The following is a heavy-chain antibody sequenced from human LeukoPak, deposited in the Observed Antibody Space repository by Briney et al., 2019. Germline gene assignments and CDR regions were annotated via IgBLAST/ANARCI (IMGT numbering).Heavy chain of an antibody. CDR3: ARVGDDYVWGSAYFDY. Sequence: GGSLRLSCAASGFTFSSCWMSWVRQAPGKGLEWVANIKQDGSEKYYVDSVKGRFTISRDNAKNSLYLQMNSLRAEDTAVYYCARVGDDYVWGSAYFDYWGQGTLVTVSS. CDR1: GFTFSSCW. V-gene: IGHV3-7*01. CDR2: IKQDGSEK. D-gene: IGHD3-16*01. J-gene: IGHJ4*02.